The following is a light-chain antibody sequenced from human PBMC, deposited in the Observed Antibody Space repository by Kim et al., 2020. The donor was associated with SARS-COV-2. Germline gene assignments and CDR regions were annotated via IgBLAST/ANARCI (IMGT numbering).Light chain of an antibody. V-gene: IGLV6-57*01. CDR3: QSYDANNPWV. CDR1: SGNIASNY. J-gene: IGLJ3*02. Sequence: KTVIIACTRSSGNIASNYVQWYQQRPGSPPTTVIYEDNQRPPGVPDRFSGTIDSSTNSATLTISGLKTEDEADYYCQSYDANNPWVFGGGTQLTVL. CDR2: EDN.